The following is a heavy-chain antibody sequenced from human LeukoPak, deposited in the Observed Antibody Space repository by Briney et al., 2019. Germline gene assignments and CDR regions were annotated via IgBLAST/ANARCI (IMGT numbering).Heavy chain of an antibody. CDR1: GYTFTSYG. CDR2: ISAYNGNT. Sequence: ASVKVSCKASGYTFTSYGISWVRQAPGQGLERMGWISAYNGNTNYAQKLQGRVTMTTDTSTSTAYMELRSLRSDDTAVYYCARAPYYYDSSGYPDWGQGTLVTVSS. J-gene: IGHJ4*02. CDR3: ARAPYYYDSSGYPD. D-gene: IGHD3-22*01. V-gene: IGHV1-18*01.